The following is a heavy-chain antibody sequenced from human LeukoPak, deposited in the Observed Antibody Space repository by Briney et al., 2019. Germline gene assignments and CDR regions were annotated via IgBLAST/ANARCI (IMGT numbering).Heavy chain of an antibody. Sequence: GGSLRLSCAASGFPFNNYWMSWVRQAPGKGLEWVASIMRGGSEQYYVDSVKGRFTISRDNAKNSVYLQMNSLRAEDTTIYYCARGSYYDTSGYVNWYFDLWGRGTLVNVSS. V-gene: IGHV3-7*01. CDR1: GFPFNNYW. CDR2: IMRGGSEQ. D-gene: IGHD3-22*01. J-gene: IGHJ2*01. CDR3: ARGSYYDTSGYVNWYFDL.